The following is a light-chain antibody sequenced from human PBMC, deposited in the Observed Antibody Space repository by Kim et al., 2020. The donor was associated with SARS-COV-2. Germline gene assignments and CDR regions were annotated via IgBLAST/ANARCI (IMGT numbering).Light chain of an antibody. CDR1: QRVSSSY. J-gene: IGKJ4*01. V-gene: IGKV3-20*01. CDR2: GAS. CDR3: QQYGSSPLT. Sequence: SAGESATPSCRASQRVSSSYLAWYQQKPGQAPRLLIYGASSRATGIPDRFSGSGSGTDFTLTISRLEPEDFAVYYCQQYGSSPLTFGGGTKVDIK.